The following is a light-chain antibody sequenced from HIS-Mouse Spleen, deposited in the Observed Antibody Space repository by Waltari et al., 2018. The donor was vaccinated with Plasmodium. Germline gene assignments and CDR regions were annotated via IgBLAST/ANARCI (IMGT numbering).Light chain of an antibody. V-gene: IGKV1-39*01. J-gene: IGKJ1*01. CDR3: QQSYSTWT. Sequence: DIQMTQSPSSLSASVGDRVPITCRASQSISNYLNWYPQKPGKAPKFLIYAASTLQSGVPSRFSGSGSGTDFTLTISSLQPEDFATYYCQQSYSTWTFGQGTKVEIK. CDR1: QSISNY. CDR2: AAS.